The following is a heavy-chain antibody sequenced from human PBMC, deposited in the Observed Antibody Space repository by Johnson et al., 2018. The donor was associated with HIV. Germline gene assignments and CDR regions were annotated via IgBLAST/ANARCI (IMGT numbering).Heavy chain of an antibody. CDR2: LYSGGSN. CDR3: ARDEEVMYAMGAFDI. Sequence: EKLVESGGGLVQPGGSLRLSCAASGFTVSSNYMSWVRQAPGQGLEWVSVLYSGGSNYYADSVKVRFPISRDNSKNTLYLQMNSLRADDTAVYYCARDEEVMYAMGAFDIWGQGTMLTVSS. CDR1: GFTVSSNY. J-gene: IGHJ3*02. D-gene: IGHD2-8*02. V-gene: IGHV3-66*02.